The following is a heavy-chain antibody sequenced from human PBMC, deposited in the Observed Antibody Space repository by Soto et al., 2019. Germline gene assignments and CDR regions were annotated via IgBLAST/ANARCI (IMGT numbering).Heavy chain of an antibody. V-gene: IGHV3-11*04. Sequence: QVQLVESGGGLVKPGGSLRLSCAASGFTFSDYYMSWIRQAPGKGLEWVSYISSSGSTIDYADSVKGRFTISRDNAKNSLYLQMNSLRAEDTAVYYCAREPYSSSFPETLSNWFDPWGQGTLVTVSS. D-gene: IGHD6-6*01. J-gene: IGHJ5*02. CDR3: AREPYSSSFPETLSNWFDP. CDR1: GFTFSDYY. CDR2: ISSSGSTI.